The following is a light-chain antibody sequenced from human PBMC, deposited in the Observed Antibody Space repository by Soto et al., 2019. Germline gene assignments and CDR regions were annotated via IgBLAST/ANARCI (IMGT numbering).Light chain of an antibody. Sequence: EIVLAKSQEPLSLSRGERATLSWRASQSVRSERLAWYQQKPGQARRLVIFDASTRATGIPERFSGSGSGTHFTLTITSLESEDFAVYYCQEYDGAPPVPFGLGTLLEIK. CDR2: DAS. J-gene: IGKJ5*01. V-gene: IGKV3-20*01. CDR1: QSVRSER. CDR3: QEYDGAPPVP.